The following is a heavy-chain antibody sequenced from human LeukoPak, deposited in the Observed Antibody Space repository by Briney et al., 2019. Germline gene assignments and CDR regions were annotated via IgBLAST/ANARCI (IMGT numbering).Heavy chain of an antibody. CDR3: ATPAGGYSSSSERGDY. Sequence: GGSLRLSCAASGFTFSSYAMSWVRQAPGKGLEWVSAISGSGGSTYYADSVKGRFTISRDNSKNTLYLQMNSLRAEDTAVYYCATPAGGYSSSSERGDYWGQGTLVTVSS. J-gene: IGHJ4*02. V-gene: IGHV3-23*01. CDR2: ISGSGGST. CDR1: GFTFSSYA. D-gene: IGHD6-6*01.